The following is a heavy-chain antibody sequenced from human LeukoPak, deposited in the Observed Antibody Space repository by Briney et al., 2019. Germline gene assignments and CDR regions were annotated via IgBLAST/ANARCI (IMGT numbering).Heavy chain of an antibody. J-gene: IGHJ4*02. CDR3: ARHGSFYYDSSAYPHFDC. CDR1: GVSISAIPYY. V-gene: IGHV4-61*05. CDR2: IYYSGST. Sequence: PSETLSLTCTVSGVSISAIPYYWGWIRKPPGKGLEWIGYIYYSGSTNYNPSLKSRVTISVDSSKNQFSLKLTSVTAADTAVYYCARHGSFYYDSSAYPHFDCWGQGTLVTVSS. D-gene: IGHD3-22*01.